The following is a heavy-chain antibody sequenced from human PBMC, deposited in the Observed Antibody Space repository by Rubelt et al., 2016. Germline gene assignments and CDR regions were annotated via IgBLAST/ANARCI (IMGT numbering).Heavy chain of an antibody. CDR1: GGTFSSYA. CDR3: ARDGYNDIWGFFDY. J-gene: IGHJ4*02. Sequence: QVQLVQSGAEVKKPGSSVKVSCKASGGTFSSYAISWVRQAPGQGLEWMGRIIPILGIANYALKFQGRVTITADKSTSTAYMELSSLRSEDTAVYYCARDGYNDIWGFFDYWGQGTLVTVSS. V-gene: IGHV1-69*04. D-gene: IGHD5-24*01. CDR2: IIPILGIA.